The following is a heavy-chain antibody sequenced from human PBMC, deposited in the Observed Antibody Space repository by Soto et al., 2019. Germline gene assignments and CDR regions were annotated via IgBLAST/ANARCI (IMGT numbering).Heavy chain of an antibody. V-gene: IGHV4-59*01. CDR1: GGSISSYY. J-gene: IGHJ6*02. CDR2: IYYSGST. CDR3: ALYYSSRHYYYGMDV. Sequence: SETLSLTCTVSGGSISSYYWSWIRQPPGKGLEWIGYIYYSGSTNYNPSLKSRVTVSVDTSKNQFSLKLSSVTAADTAVYYCALYYSSRHYYYGMDVWGQGTTVPVSS. D-gene: IGHD6-13*01.